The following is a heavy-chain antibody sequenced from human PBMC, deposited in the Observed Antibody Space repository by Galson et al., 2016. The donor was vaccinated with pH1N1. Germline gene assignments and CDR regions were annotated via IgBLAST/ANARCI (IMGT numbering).Heavy chain of an antibody. CDR3: APQPSGEGVAP. D-gene: IGHD3-16*01. J-gene: IGHJ5*02. CDR2: IDWDDEK. Sequence: PALVKPTQTLTLTCTFSGISDMRVSWFRQPPGKALEWLARIDWDDEKFYSPSLKTRLTISKDTSRTQVVLIMTNLAPVDPAPYYCAPQPSGEGVAPWGQGILVTVSS. CDR1: GISDMR. V-gene: IGHV2-70*04.